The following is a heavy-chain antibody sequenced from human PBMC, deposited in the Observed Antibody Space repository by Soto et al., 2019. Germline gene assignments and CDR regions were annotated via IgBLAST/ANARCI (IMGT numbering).Heavy chain of an antibody. Sequence: QVQLVESGGGVVQPGRSLRLSCAASGFTFSSYGMHWVRQAPGKGLEWVAVIWYDGSNKYYADSVKGRFTISRDNSKNTLYLQMNSLRAEDTAVYYCARDYGDYLYYFDYWGQGTQVTVSS. CDR1: GFTFSSYG. CDR2: IWYDGSNK. D-gene: IGHD4-17*01. V-gene: IGHV3-33*01. CDR3: ARDYGDYLYYFDY. J-gene: IGHJ4*02.